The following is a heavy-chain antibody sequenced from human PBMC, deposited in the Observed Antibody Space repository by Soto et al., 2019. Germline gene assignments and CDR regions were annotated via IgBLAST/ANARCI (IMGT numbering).Heavy chain of an antibody. Sequence: SETLSLTCTVSGGSIRNGDYYWGWIRQPPGKGLEWIGYVYYSGTTYSHPSLNSRVSISVDTSENQFSLRLTSVTAADAAVYYCVTVNLVGASYYFDYWGPGTLVTVSS. CDR3: VTVNLVGASYYFDY. CDR2: VYYSGTT. D-gene: IGHD1-26*01. J-gene: IGHJ4*02. CDR1: GGSIRNGDYY. V-gene: IGHV4-30-4*01.